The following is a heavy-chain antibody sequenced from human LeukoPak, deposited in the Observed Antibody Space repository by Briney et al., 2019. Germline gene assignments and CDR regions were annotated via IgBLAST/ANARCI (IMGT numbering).Heavy chain of an antibody. CDR2: IYHSGST. Sequence: PSETLSLTCTVSGDSISSNYWSWIRQPPGKGLEWIGYIYHSGSTSYNPSLKSRVTISVDTSKNQFSLKLSSVTAADTAVYYCARGVVGAHYYYYMDVWGKGTTVTVSS. J-gene: IGHJ6*03. CDR3: ARGVVGAHYYYYMDV. CDR1: GDSISSNY. V-gene: IGHV4-59*12. D-gene: IGHD1-26*01.